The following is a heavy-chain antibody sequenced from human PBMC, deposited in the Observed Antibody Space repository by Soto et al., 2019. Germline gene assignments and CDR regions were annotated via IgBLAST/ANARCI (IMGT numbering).Heavy chain of an antibody. D-gene: IGHD4-4*01. CDR1: RFTFSDYG. V-gene: IGHV3-30*18. Sequence: GGSLRLSCEASRFTFSDYGMHWVRQAPGKGLEWVAGISHGATRKSYSDSVKGRFIISRDNSKKMLYLQLNSLRREDTAVYYCAKDWVGGSNRYQLDYWGRGTLVTVSS. J-gene: IGHJ4*02. CDR2: ISHGATRK. CDR3: AKDWVGGSNRYQLDY.